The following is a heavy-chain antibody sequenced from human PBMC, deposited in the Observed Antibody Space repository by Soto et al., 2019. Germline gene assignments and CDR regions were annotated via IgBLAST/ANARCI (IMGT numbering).Heavy chain of an antibody. Sequence: VKVSCKASGYTFTSYDINWVRQAAGQGPEWMGSVTPRNGDTAFAQKYQGRVTVTSNTSMSTVYMELSNLRSDDTAVYYCARGGSYWARRHYFDSWGQGTLVTVSS. CDR3: ARGGSYWARRHYFDS. V-gene: IGHV1-8*02. J-gene: IGHJ4*02. D-gene: IGHD2-8*02. CDR1: GYTFTSYD. CDR2: VTPRNGDT.